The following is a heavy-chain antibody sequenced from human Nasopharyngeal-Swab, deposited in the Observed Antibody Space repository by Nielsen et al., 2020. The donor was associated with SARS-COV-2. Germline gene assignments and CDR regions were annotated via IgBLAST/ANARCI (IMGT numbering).Heavy chain of an antibody. Sequence: WIRQPPGKGLEWVSAISGSGGSTYYADSVKGRFTISRDNSKNTLHLQMNSLRAEDTAVYYCARALHIYYYDSSGYFGDAFDIWGQGTMVTVSS. CDR2: ISGSGGST. D-gene: IGHD3-22*01. V-gene: IGHV3-23*01. CDR3: ARALHIYYYDSSGYFGDAFDI. J-gene: IGHJ3*02.